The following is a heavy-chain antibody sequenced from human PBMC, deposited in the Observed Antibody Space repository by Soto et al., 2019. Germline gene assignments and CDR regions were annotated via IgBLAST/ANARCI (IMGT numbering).Heavy chain of an antibody. V-gene: IGHV4-61*01. CDR3: ARVSSGWYYFDY. J-gene: IGHJ4*02. CDR1: GGSVSSGSYY. CDR2: MYNSGST. D-gene: IGHD6-19*01. Sequence: EALYLNCTVSGGSVSSGSYYWSWIRQPPGKGLEWIGYMYNSGSTNYNPSLKSRVIISVDTSKNQFSLKLSSVTAADTAVYYCARVSSGWYYFDYWGQGTLVTVS.